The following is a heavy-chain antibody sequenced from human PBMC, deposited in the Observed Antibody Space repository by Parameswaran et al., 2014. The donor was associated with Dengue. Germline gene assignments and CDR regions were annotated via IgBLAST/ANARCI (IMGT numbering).Heavy chain of an antibody. Sequence: WVRQAPGQGLEWMGGIIPIFGTANYAQKFQGRVTITADESTSTAYMELSSLRSEDTAVYYCARGASSSSWFDPWGQGTLVTVSS. V-gene: IGHV1-69*01. CDR2: IIPIFGTA. J-gene: IGHJ5*02. CDR3: ARGASSSSWFDP. D-gene: IGHD6-6*01.